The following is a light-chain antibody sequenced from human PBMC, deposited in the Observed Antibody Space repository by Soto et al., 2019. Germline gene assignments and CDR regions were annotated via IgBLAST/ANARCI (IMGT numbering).Light chain of an antibody. CDR2: ATS. CDR1: RNVSIY. Sequence: EIPLTQSPSSLAACVGDRLTLTCRASRNVSIYLNWYQHKPGKGPTLLIHATSNLQIGVPSRFSGSGSGTEFTLTISSLEPEDFGTYYCQQSYKMPSFGQGTRLEI. V-gene: IGKV1-39*01. J-gene: IGKJ5*01. CDR3: QQSYKMPS.